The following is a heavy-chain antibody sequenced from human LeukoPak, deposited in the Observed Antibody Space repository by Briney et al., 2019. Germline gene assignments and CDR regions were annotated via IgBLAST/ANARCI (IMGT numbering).Heavy chain of an antibody. J-gene: IGHJ2*01. CDR2: IYTSGST. V-gene: IGHV4-61*02. D-gene: IGHD2/OR15-2a*01. CDR1: GGSISSGGYY. Sequence: SQTLSLTCTVSGGSISSGGYYWSWNRQPAGKGLEWIGRIYTSGSTNYNPSLKSRVTMSVDTSKNQFSLKLSSVTAADTAVYYCARTTDTDWYFDLWGRGTLVTVSS. CDR3: ARTTDTDWYFDL.